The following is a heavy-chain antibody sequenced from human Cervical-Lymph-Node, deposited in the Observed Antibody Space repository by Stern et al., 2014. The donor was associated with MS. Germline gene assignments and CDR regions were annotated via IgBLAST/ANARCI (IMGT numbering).Heavy chain of an antibody. Sequence: VQLVESGAEVKKPGASVKVSCKASGYTFTSHYMHWVRQAPGQGLEWVGIINPSGDSASYDQKVQGRVTMTRDTSTSTVYMELSSLRSEDTAVYYCASGTGSKRPTGNYWGQGTLVTVSS. CDR1: GYTFTSHY. CDR3: ASGTGSKRPTGNY. D-gene: IGHD3/OR15-3a*01. J-gene: IGHJ4*02. CDR2: INPSGDSA. V-gene: IGHV1-46*01.